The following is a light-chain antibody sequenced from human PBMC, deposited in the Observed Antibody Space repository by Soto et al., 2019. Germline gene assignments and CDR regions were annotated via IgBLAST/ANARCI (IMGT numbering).Light chain of an antibody. Sequence: QSVLTQPASVSGSPGQSITISCTGNSSDVGGYNYVSWYQQYPGKAPKLMIYDVSNRPSGDSNRFSGSKSGNTASLTISELQAEDEDDYYCSSYTSSRTLVFGGGTKVTVL. V-gene: IGLV2-14*01. CDR1: SSDVGGYNY. CDR3: SSYTSSRTLV. J-gene: IGLJ2*01. CDR2: DVS.